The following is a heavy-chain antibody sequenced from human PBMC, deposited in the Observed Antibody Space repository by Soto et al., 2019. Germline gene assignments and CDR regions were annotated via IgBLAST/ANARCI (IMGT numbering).Heavy chain of an antibody. CDR3: ARDPGCSYGPFDY. Sequence: GGSMRLSWEASGFTFIAYAMRWFRQLTGMGLEWVSTTSIGGNTYFAESVRGRFSISRDNSKNTLYLQMNSLRAEDTAVYYCARDPGCSYGPFDYWGQGTLVTVSS. CDR2: TSIGGNT. CDR1: GFTFIAYA. D-gene: IGHD5-18*01. V-gene: IGHV3-23*01. J-gene: IGHJ4*02.